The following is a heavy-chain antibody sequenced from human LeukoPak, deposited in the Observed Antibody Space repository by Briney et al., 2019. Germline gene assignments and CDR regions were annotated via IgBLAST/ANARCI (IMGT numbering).Heavy chain of an antibody. J-gene: IGHJ3*02. CDR1: GGSISSGGYC. CDR2: IYHSGST. CDR3: ARDLGEVRDAFDI. Sequence: PSQTLSLTCAVSGGSISSGGYCWSWIRQPPGKGLEWIGYIYHSGSTYYNPSLKSRVTISVDRSKNQFSLKLSSVTAADTAVYYCARDLGEVRDAFDIWGQGTMVTVSS. V-gene: IGHV4-30-2*01. D-gene: IGHD3-10*01.